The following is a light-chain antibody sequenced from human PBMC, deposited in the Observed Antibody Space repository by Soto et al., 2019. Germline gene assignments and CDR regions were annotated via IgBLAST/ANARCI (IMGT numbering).Light chain of an antibody. Sequence: QSVLTQPPSVSAAPGQTVTIFCSGRSSNIGNNYVSWYQQLPGTAPRLLIYDNNKRPSGIPDRFSGSKSGTSATLGITGLQTGDEADYYCGTWDSSLSAGVFGGGTKLTVL. CDR2: DNN. CDR1: SSNIGNNY. J-gene: IGLJ2*01. CDR3: GTWDSSLSAGV. V-gene: IGLV1-51*01.